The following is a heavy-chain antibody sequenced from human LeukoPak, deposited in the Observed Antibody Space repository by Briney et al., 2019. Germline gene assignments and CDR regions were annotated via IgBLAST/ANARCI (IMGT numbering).Heavy chain of an antibody. CDR2: INQDGSNK. D-gene: IGHD2-15*01. CDR3: ARVPGVVVPAGFDY. V-gene: IGHV3-7*04. Sequence: AGGSLRLSCAASGFTFSSYRLSWVRQAPGKGLEWVANINQDGSNKYYVDSVKGRFTISRDNAKNSLYLQMNSLRADDTAVYYCARVPGVVVPAGFDYGGQGTLVTVSS. J-gene: IGHJ4*02. CDR1: GFTFSSYR.